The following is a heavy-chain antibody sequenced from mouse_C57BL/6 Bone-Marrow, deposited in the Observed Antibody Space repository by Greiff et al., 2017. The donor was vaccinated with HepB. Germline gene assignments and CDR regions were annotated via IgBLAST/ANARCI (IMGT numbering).Heavy chain of an antibody. D-gene: IGHD3-2*02. J-gene: IGHJ3*01. Sequence: QVQLKESGPGLVAPSQSLSITCTVSGFSLTSYGVHWVRQPPGKGLEWLVVIWSDGSTTYNSALKSRLSISKDNSKSQVFLKMNSLQTDDTAMYSCARPLGSSGYEGFAYWGQGTLVTVSA. CDR3: ARPLGSSGYEGFAY. CDR1: GFSLTSYG. CDR2: IWSDGST. V-gene: IGHV2-6*03.